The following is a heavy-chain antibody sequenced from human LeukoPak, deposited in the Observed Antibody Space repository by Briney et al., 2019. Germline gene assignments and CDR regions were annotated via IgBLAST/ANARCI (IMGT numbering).Heavy chain of an antibody. Sequence: SETLSLTCTVSGGSISSYYWSWIRQPPGKGLEWIGYIYYSGSTNYNPSLKSRVTISVDTSKNQFSLKLSSVTAADTAVYYCARGRSLYDYVWGSYRYYFDYWGQGTLVTVSS. V-gene: IGHV4-59*12. CDR1: GGSISSYY. CDR3: ARGRSLYDYVWGSYRYYFDY. D-gene: IGHD3-16*02. CDR2: IYYSGST. J-gene: IGHJ4*02.